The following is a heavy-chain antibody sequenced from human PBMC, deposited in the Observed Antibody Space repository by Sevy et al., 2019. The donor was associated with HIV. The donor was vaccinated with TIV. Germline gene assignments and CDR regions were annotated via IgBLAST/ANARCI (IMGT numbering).Heavy chain of an antibody. CDR3: ARDGSSGGLFLKDYYYFGMDV. CDR1: GFTFSSYA. V-gene: IGHV3-30*04. CDR2: ISYDGNNK. J-gene: IGHJ6*02. D-gene: IGHD3-16*01. Sequence: GGSLRLSCAASGFTFSSYAMHWVRQAPGKGLEWVAVISYDGNNKYHADSVKDRFTISRDNSKNTLYLQMNSLRAGDTAVYYCARDGSSGGLFLKDYYYFGMDVWGQGTTVTVSS.